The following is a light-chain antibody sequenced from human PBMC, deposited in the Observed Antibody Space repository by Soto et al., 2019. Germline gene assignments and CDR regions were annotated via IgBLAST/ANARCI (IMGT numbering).Light chain of an antibody. CDR2: RNN. CDR3: AAWHDSVSGYV. J-gene: IGLJ1*01. Sequence: QSVLTQPPSASGTPGQRVTLSCSGSDSNIGNNSVFWYQQLPAAAPKLLIFRNNQRPSGVPDRFSGSGSGTSASLAISGLRSDDQADYYCAAWHDSVSGYVFGAGTKVTVL. V-gene: IGLV1-47*01. CDR1: DSNIGNNS.